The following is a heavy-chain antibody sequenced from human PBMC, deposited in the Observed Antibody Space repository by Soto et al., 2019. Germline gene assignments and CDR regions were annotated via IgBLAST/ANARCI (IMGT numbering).Heavy chain of an antibody. CDR3: AGGIAGAVIDY. J-gene: IGHJ4*02. Sequence: GGSVRLCSSASGFNFSSYSMTWFRQAPGEVLEXVSAISGSGGGTHYADSVKGRFTISRDNSKNTLYLQMKSLRDEDTAVYYCAGGIAGAVIDYWGQGTLVTVSS. D-gene: IGHD6-19*01. CDR2: ISGSGGGT. CDR1: GFNFSSYS. V-gene: IGHV3-23*01.